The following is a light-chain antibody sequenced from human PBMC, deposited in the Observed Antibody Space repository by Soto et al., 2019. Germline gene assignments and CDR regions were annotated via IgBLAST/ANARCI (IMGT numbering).Light chain of an antibody. CDR3: CSYAGDYTYI. CDR1: RSDVGSYNL. CDR2: EGS. Sequence: QSALTQPASVSGSPGQSITISCTGTRSDVGSYNLVSWYQQHPGKAPKLMICEGSKRPSGVSNRFSGSKSGNTASLTISGLQAEDEADYYCCSYAGDYTYIFGGGTQLTVL. J-gene: IGLJ2*01. V-gene: IGLV2-23*01.